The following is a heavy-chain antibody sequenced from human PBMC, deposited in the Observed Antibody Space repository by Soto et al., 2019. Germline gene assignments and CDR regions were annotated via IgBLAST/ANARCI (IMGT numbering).Heavy chain of an antibody. CDR1: GFTFSNYG. J-gene: IGHJ4*02. CDR3: AKDTYYYDSSGYYVFGY. D-gene: IGHD3-22*01. CDR2: ISYDGSNK. V-gene: IGHV3-30*18. Sequence: GGSLRLSCADSGFTFSNYGMHWVRQAPGKGLEWVAAISYDGSNKYYADSVEGRFTISRDNSKSTVYLQMNSLRAEDTAIYYCAKDTYYYDSSGYYVFGYWGQGARVTVSS.